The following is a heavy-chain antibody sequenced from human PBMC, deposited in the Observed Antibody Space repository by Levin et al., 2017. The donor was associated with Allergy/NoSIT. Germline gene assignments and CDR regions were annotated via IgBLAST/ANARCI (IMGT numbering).Heavy chain of an antibody. J-gene: IGHJ4*02. D-gene: IGHD2-15*01. CDR2: ISYDGSNK. V-gene: IGHV3-30*18. CDR3: AKGDIVVVVAATDY. Sequence: GESLKISCAAPGFTFSSYGMHWVRQAPGKGLEWVAVISYDGSNKYYADSVKGRFTISRDNSKNTLYLQMNSLRAEDTAVYYCAKGDIVVVVAATDYWGQGTLVTVSS. CDR1: GFTFSSYG.